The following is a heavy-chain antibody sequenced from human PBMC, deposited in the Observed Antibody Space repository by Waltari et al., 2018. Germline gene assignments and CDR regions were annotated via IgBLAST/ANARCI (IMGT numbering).Heavy chain of an antibody. Sequence: QVLLVESGGDVVQPGRSLRLSCAASGFTFSNYGLHWVRQAPGKGLEWLAVISYDCSNEYYADAVKGRFTISRDNSQSTLYLQMNNLRPDDTAVYYCARAMPGMDVWGQGTTVTVSS. V-gene: IGHV3-30*03. CDR1: GFTFSNYG. D-gene: IGHD2-2*01. CDR3: ARAMPGMDV. CDR2: ISYDCSNE. J-gene: IGHJ6*02.